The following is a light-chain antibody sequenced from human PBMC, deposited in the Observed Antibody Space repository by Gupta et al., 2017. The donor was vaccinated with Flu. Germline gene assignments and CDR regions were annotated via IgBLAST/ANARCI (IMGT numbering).Light chain of an antibody. Sequence: QSVLTQPPSVSAPPGQKVPISCSGSSSNIGNNYVSWYQQLPGTAPKLLIYENNKRPSGIPDRFSGSKSGTSATLGITGLQTGDEADYYCGTWDSSLSAGVFGGGTKLTVL. CDR2: ENN. CDR1: SSNIGNNY. V-gene: IGLV1-51*02. CDR3: GTWDSSLSAGV. J-gene: IGLJ3*02.